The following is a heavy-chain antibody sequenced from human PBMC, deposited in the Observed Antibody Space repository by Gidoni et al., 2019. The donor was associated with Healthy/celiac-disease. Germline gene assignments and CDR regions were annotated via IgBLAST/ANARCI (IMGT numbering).Heavy chain of an antibody. V-gene: IGHV4-39*01. Sequence: QLQLQESGPGLVKPSETLSLTCTVSGGPISSSSYYWGWIRQPPGKGLEWIGSIYYSGSTYYNPSLKSRVTISVDTSKNQFSLKLSSVTAADTAVYYCARSVGQQLVSAGFDYWGQGTLVTVSA. CDR2: IYYSGST. CDR1: GGPISSSSYY. CDR3: ARSVGQQLVSAGFDY. J-gene: IGHJ4*02. D-gene: IGHD6-13*01.